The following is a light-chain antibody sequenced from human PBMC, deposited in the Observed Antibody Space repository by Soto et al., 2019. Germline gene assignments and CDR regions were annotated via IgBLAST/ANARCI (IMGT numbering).Light chain of an antibody. Sequence: DIQMTQSPSSLSASVGDRVTITCRASQTINNLLHWYQQKPGKAPKLLIYTSSSLESGVPSRFSGSGSGTDFTLTITSLRPEDFASYFCHQSYRAPHTFGQGTK. CDR1: QTINNL. V-gene: IGKV1-39*01. J-gene: IGKJ2*01. CDR3: HQSYRAPHT. CDR2: TSS.